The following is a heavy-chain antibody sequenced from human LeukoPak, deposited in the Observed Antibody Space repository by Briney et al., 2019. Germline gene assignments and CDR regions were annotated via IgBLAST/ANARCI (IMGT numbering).Heavy chain of an antibody. Sequence: GGSLRLSCAASGFTFSSYWMSWVRQAPGKGLEWVANIKQDGSEKYYVDSVKGRFTISRDNAKNSLYLQMNSLRAEDTAVYYCASDGCSGGSCKDGYWGQGTLVTVSS. CDR2: IKQDGSEK. D-gene: IGHD2-15*01. J-gene: IGHJ4*02. V-gene: IGHV3-7*03. CDR1: GFTFSSYW. CDR3: ASDGCSGGSCKDGY.